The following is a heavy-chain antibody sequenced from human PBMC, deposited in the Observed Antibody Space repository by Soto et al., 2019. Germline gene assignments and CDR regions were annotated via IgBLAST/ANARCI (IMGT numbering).Heavy chain of an antibody. J-gene: IGHJ6*03. CDR2: ISSSSSTI. Sequence: GGSLRLSCAASGFTFSSYSMNWVRQAPGKGLEWVSYISSSSSTIYYADSVKGRFTISRDNAKNSLYLQMNSLRAEDTAVYYCAREGGYSGYDFQLTYYYYYYMDVWGKGTTVTVSS. D-gene: IGHD5-12*01. CDR1: GFTFSSYS. CDR3: AREGGYSGYDFQLTYYYYYYMDV. V-gene: IGHV3-48*01.